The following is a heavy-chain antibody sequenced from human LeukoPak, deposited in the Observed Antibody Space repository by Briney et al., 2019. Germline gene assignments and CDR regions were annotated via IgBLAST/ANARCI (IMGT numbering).Heavy chain of an antibody. CDR1: GYTFTSYA. CDR2: ISAYNGGT. J-gene: IGHJ6*02. Sequence: ASVNVSCKASGYTFTSYAIAWVRQAPGQGLEWMGWISAYNGGTNYAQKFRGRVTMTTDTSTNTGYMELRSLRSDDTAVYFCARDQLRYYGSNNYYSDMDFWGQGTTVTVSS. CDR3: ARDQLRYYGSNNYYSDMDF. D-gene: IGHD3-10*01. V-gene: IGHV1-18*01.